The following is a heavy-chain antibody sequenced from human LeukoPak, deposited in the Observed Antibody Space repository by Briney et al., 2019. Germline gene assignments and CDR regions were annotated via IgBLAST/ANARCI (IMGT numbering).Heavy chain of an antibody. CDR3: ARERMATILGHYNWFDP. V-gene: IGHV4-39*07. Sequence: SETLSLTCTVSGGAISNTSYYWGWIRQPPGKGLEWIGEINHSGSTNYNPSLKSRVTISVDTSKNQFSLKLSSVTAADTAVYYCARERMATILGHYNWFDPWGQGTLVTVSS. CDR1: GGAISNTSYY. CDR2: INHSGST. J-gene: IGHJ5*02. D-gene: IGHD5-24*01.